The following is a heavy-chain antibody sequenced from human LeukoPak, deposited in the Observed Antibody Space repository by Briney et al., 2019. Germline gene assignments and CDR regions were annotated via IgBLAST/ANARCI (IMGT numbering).Heavy chain of an antibody. CDR2: ISAYNGNT. V-gene: IGHV1-18*01. CDR3: ATYSPYCSGGSCYSNWFDP. D-gene: IGHD2-15*01. Sequence: GASVKVSCKASGYTFTSYGISWVRQAPGQGLEWMGWISAYNGNTNYAQKLQGRVTMTTDTSTSAAYMELRSLRSDDTAVYYCATYSPYCSGGSCYSNWFDPWGQGTLVTVSS. J-gene: IGHJ5*02. CDR1: GYTFTSYG.